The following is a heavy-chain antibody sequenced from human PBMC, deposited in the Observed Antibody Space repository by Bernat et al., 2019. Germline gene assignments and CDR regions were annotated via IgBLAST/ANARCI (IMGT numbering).Heavy chain of an antibody. D-gene: IGHD3-3*01. Sequence: EVQLVESGGGLIQPGGSLRLSCAASGFTVSSNYMSWVRRAPGKGLEWVSVIYSGGSTYYADSVKGRFTISRDNSKNTLYLQMNSLRAEDTAVYYCARDRAILEGKDIYWYFDLWGRGTLVTVSS. J-gene: IGHJ2*01. CDR3: ARDRAILEGKDIYWYFDL. CDR1: GFTVSSNY. CDR2: IYSGGST. V-gene: IGHV3-53*01.